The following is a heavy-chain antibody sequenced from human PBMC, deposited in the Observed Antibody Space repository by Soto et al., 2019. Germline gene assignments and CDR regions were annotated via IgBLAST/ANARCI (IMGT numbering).Heavy chain of an antibody. V-gene: IGHV5-10-1*01. J-gene: IGHJ6*02. Sequence: SQKTEKGLEWMGRIDPSDSYTNYSPSFQGHVTISADKSISTACLQWSSLKASDTAMYYCARLPPDQNKWYYYYYGMDVWGQGTTVTVSS. CDR2: IDPSDSYT. CDR3: ARLPPDQNKWYYYYYGMDV. D-gene: IGHD1-26*01.